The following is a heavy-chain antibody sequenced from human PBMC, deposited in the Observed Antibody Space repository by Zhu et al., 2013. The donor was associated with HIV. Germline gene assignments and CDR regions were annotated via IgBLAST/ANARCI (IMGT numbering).Heavy chain of an antibody. CDR2: IIPIFGTA. V-gene: IGHV1-69*01. D-gene: IGHD3-16*01. Sequence: QVQRVQSGAEVKKPGSSVKVSCKASGYTFTGYNIHWVRQAPGQGLEWMGGIIPIFGTANYAQKFQGRVTITADESTSTAYMELSSLRSEDTAVYYCARDRITPGWFDPWGQGTLVTVSS. CDR3: ARDRITPGWFDP. J-gene: IGHJ5*02. CDR1: GYTFTGYN.